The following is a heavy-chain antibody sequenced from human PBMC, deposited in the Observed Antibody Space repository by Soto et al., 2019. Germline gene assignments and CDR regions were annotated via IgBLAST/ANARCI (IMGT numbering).Heavy chain of an antibody. D-gene: IGHD3-22*01. CDR3: AAITMIVAYAFDI. Sequence: GGSLRLSCAASGFTVSSNYMSWVRQAPGKGLEWVSVIYSGGSTYYADSVKGRFTISRDNSKNTLYLQMNSLIAEDTAVYYCAAITMIVAYAFDIWGQGTMVTVSS. V-gene: IGHV3-66*01. CDR1: GFTVSSNY. CDR2: IYSGGST. J-gene: IGHJ3*02.